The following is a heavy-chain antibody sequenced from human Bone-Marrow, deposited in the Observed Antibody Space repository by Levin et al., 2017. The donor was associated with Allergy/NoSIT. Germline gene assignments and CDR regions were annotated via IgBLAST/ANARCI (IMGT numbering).Heavy chain of an antibody. CDR1: GFSFSSYA. D-gene: IGHD3-3*01. V-gene: IGHV3-23*01. Sequence: SCAASGFSFSSYAMSWVRQAPGKGLEWVSGISGNGGNTYYADSVKGRFTVSRDHSKSTLYLDMSNLRAEDAAVYYCARMPPYGFWNNYYMDVWGKGSTVAVSS. CDR2: ISGNGGNT. CDR3: ARMPPYGFWNNYYMDV. J-gene: IGHJ6*03.